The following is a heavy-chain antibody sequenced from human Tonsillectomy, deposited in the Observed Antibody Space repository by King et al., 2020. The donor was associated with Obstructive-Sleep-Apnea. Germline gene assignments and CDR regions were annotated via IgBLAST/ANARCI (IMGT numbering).Heavy chain of an antibody. CDR2: MWYDESNR. D-gene: IGHD4-17*01. V-gene: IGHV3-33*01. J-gene: IGHJ4*02. Sequence: VQLVESGGGVVQPGRSLRLSCAASGFTFSTYVMHWVRQAPGKGLEWVAVMWYDESNRYYADSVKGRFTVSRDNSKNTLYLQMNSLRAEDTAVYYCARVTTIDFDFDYWGQGTLVTVSS. CDR3: ARVTTIDFDFDY. CDR1: GFTFSTYV.